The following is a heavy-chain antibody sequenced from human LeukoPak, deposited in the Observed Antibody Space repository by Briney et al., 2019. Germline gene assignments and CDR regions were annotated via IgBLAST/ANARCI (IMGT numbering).Heavy chain of an antibody. V-gene: IGHV5-51*01. Sequence: GESLKISCKGSGYSFTSYWIGWVRQMPREGLEWMGIIYPGDSDTRYSPSFQGRVTISADKSISTAYLQWSSLKASDTAMYYCARLIQLWTKGAFDIWGQGTMGTVSS. CDR3: ARLIQLWTKGAFDI. D-gene: IGHD5-18*01. CDR1: GYSFTSYW. J-gene: IGHJ3*02. CDR2: IYPGDSDT.